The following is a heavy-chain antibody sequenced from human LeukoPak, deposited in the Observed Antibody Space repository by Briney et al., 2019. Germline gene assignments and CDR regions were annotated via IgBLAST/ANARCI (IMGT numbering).Heavy chain of an antibody. D-gene: IGHD5-18*01. CDR1: GFTFSSYA. Sequence: SGGSLRLSCAASGFTFSSYAMSWVRQAPGKGLEWVSAISGSGGSTYYADSVKGRFTISRDNSKNMLYLQMNSLRAEDTAVYYCAKVGYSYGLGDAFDIWGQGTMVTVSS. J-gene: IGHJ3*02. CDR2: ISGSGGST. V-gene: IGHV3-23*01. CDR3: AKVGYSYGLGDAFDI.